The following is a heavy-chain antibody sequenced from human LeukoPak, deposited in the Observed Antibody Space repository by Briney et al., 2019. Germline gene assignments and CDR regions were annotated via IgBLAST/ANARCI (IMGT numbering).Heavy chain of an antibody. CDR1: GYTFVDYY. CDR3: ARDHRRGSTGYDMPAD. CDR2: LNPRSGAT. V-gene: IGHV1-2*02. D-gene: IGHD5-12*01. J-gene: IGHJ4*02. Sequence: VSVKVSCKASGYTFVDYYLYWVRQAPGQGLEWMGWLNPRSGATNYAQKFQARATMTRDTSINTAYMELSRLRSDDTAVYYCARDHRRGSTGYDMPADWGQGTLVTVSS.